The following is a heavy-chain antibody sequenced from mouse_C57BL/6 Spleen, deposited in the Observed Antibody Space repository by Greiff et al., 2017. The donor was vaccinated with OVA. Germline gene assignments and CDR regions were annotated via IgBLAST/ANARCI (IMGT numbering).Heavy chain of an antibody. J-gene: IGHJ2*01. Sequence: VQLQQSGAELVKPGASVKLSCKASRYTFTSYWMHWVKQRPGRGFEWMGRIDPNSGGTKYNEKFKGKATLTVDKPSSTAYMQLSSLTSEDSAVYYCARQLGREDYFDYWGQGTTLTVSS. D-gene: IGHD4-1*02. CDR3: ARQLGREDYFDY. CDR1: RYTFTSYW. CDR2: IDPNSGGT. V-gene: IGHV1-72*01.